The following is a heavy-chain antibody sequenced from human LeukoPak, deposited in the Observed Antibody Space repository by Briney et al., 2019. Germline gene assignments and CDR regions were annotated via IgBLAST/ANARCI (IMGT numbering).Heavy chain of an antibody. Sequence: GGSLRLSCAASGFTFSSYWMSWVRQAPGKGLEWVANIKQDGSEKYYVDSVKGRFTISRDNAKNSLYLQMNSLRAEDTAVYYCAKDLSYCDSSALGYWGQGTLVTVSS. V-gene: IGHV3-7*01. D-gene: IGHD2/OR15-2a*01. CDR2: IKQDGSEK. CDR3: AKDLSYCDSSALGY. J-gene: IGHJ4*02. CDR1: GFTFSSYW.